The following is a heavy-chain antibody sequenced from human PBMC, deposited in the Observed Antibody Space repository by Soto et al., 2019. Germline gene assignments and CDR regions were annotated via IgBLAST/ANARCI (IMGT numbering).Heavy chain of an antibody. CDR1: GFIFSSYG. CDR2: IWFDGSDK. V-gene: IGHV3-33*01. CDR3: ARAMGATTPFDY. D-gene: IGHD1-26*01. Sequence: PGGSLRLSCAASGFIFSSYGMHWARQAPGKGLEWVAVIWFDGSDKYYADSVKGRFTISRDNSNNTLFLQMSSLRAEDTGVYYCARAMGATTPFDYWGQGTVVTVSS. J-gene: IGHJ4*02.